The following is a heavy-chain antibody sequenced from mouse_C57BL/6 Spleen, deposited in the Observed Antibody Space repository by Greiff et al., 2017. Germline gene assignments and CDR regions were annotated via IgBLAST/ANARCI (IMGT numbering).Heavy chain of an antibody. CDR3: ARQGYYGSSHYFDY. D-gene: IGHD1-1*01. CDR1: GFTFSDYY. J-gene: IGHJ2*01. V-gene: IGHV5-12*01. CDR2: ISNGGGST. Sequence: EVHLVESGGGLVQPGGSLKLSCAASGFTFSDYYMYWVRQTPEKRLEWVAYISNGGGSTYYPDTVKGRFTISRDNAKNTLYLQMSRLKSEDTAMYYCARQGYYGSSHYFDYWGQGTTLTVSS.